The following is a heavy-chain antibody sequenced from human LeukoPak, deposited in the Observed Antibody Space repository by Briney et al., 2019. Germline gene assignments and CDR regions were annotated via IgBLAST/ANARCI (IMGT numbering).Heavy chain of an antibody. Sequence: PGGSLRLSCAASGFTFSSYAMSWVRQAPGKGLEWVAATSGSGETTYYADSVKGRFTISRDNSKNGVSLQMSGLTVEDTAVYYCAKDTYFYGSATFSCDFWGPGTLVTVSS. V-gene: IGHV3-23*01. D-gene: IGHD3-10*01. CDR2: TSGSGETT. CDR3: AKDTYFYGSATFSCDF. CDR1: GFTFSSYA. J-gene: IGHJ4*01.